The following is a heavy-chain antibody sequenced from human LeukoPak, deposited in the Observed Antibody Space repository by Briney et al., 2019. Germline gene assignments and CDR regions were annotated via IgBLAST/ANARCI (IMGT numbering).Heavy chain of an antibody. V-gene: IGHV3-53*01. D-gene: IGHD3-10*01. CDR3: ARAKPKNMVRGLIMRRESRYYFDY. CDR2: YSGGST. J-gene: IGHJ4*02. Sequence: GGSLRLSCAASGFTVSSNCMSWDRQAPGKGLEWVSVYSGGSTYYADSVKGRFTISRDNSKSTLYIQMNSLRAEDTAVYYCARAKPKNMVRGLIMRRESRYYFDYWGQGTLVTVSS. CDR1: GFTVSSNC.